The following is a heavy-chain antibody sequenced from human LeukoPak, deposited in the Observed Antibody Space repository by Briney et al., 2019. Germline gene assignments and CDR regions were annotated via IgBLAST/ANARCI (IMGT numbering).Heavy chain of an antibody. D-gene: IGHD3-22*01. CDR3: ARDRDPYYDSSGYYPLLWY. J-gene: IGHJ4*02. CDR1: GGSFSGYY. Sequence: PSETLSLTCAVYGGSFSGYYWSWIRQPPGKGLEWIGEINHSGSTNYNPSLKSRVTISVDTSKNQFSLKLSSVTAADTAVYYCARDRDPYYDSSGYYPLLWYWGQGTLVTVSS. V-gene: IGHV4-34*01. CDR2: INHSGST.